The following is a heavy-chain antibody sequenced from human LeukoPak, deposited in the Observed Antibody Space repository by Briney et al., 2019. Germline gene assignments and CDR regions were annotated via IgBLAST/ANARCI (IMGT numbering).Heavy chain of an antibody. V-gene: IGHV4-39*07. CDR3: ARDDWYNSGWPGVYDY. CDR1: GGSISSSSYY. CDR2: IYYSGTT. J-gene: IGHJ4*02. Sequence: SETLSLTCIVSGGSISSSSYYWGWIRQPPGKGLEWIGSIYYSGTTYYNPSLKSRVTILVDTSKNQFSLKLSSVTAADTAMYYCARDDWYNSGWPGVYDYWGQGTLVTVSS. D-gene: IGHD6-19*01.